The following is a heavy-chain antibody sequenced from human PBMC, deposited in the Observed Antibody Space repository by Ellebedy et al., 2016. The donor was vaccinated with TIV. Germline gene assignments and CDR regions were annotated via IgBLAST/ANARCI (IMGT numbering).Heavy chain of an antibody. CDR3: SRDGREWSRDC. D-gene: IGHD3-3*01. CDR2: VSRGREA. J-gene: IGHJ4*02. V-gene: IGHV3-21*06. Sequence: GGSLRPSXAASGFTFSISGMTWVRQRPGKGLEWVATVSRGREAYYADPLKGRFFISRDNDLNSVFLQLNNLRVEDTAVYYCSRDGREWSRDCWGQGTLVTVSS. CDR1: GFTFSISG.